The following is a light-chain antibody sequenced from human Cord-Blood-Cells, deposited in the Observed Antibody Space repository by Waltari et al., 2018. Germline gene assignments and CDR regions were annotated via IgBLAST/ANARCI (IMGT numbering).Light chain of an antibody. Sequence: QSALTQPRSVSGSPGQSVTISCTGTSSDVGGYNYVSWYQQHPGKAPKLMIYDVSKRPSGVPDRFSGSKSGNTASLTISGLQAEDEPDYYCCSYAGSYTGVFGTGTKVTVL. CDR1: SSDVGGYNY. CDR3: CSYAGSYTGV. J-gene: IGLJ1*01. CDR2: DVS. V-gene: IGLV2-11*01.